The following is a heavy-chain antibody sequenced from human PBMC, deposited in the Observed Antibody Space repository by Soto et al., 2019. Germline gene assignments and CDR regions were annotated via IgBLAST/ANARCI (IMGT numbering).Heavy chain of an antibody. CDR1: GYSISSSNW. D-gene: IGHD1-26*01. CDR3: ATREIQGPIDY. V-gene: IGHV4-28*01. Sequence: QVQLQESGPGLVKPSDTLSLTCAVSGYSISSSNWWGWIRQPPGKGLEWVGYIYYSGTTYYNPSLKSRVTMTIDTSNNQFSLKLTSVTAVDTAVYYCATREIQGPIDYWGQGTPVTVSS. CDR2: IYYSGTT. J-gene: IGHJ4*02.